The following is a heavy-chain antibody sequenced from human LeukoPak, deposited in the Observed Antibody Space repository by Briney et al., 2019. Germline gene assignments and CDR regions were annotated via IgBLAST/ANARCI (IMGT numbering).Heavy chain of an antibody. CDR2: INHSGST. CDR3: ARGEPAAATKGFDY. D-gene: IGHD2-2*01. CDR1: GASFSGYY. J-gene: IGHJ4*02. Sequence: SETLSLTCAVYGASFSGYYWTWIRQPPGKGLEWIGEINHSGSTNYNPSLKSRVTISVDTSKNHFSLELTSVTAADTAVYYCARGEPAAATKGFDYWGQGTLVTVSS. V-gene: IGHV4-34*01.